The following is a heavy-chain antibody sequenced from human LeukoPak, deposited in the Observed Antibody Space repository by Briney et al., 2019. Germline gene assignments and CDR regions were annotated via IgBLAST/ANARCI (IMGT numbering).Heavy chain of an antibody. D-gene: IGHD6-25*01. CDR3: ARQSGSGFANYYYGMDV. J-gene: IGHJ6*02. Sequence: PSETLSLTCTVSGGSISSSSYYWGWIRQPPGKGLEWIGSIYYSGSTYCNPSLKSRVTISVDTSKNQFSLKLSSVTAADTAVYYCARQSGSGFANYYYGMDVWGQGTTVTASS. V-gene: IGHV4-39*01. CDR1: GGSISSSSYY. CDR2: IYYSGST.